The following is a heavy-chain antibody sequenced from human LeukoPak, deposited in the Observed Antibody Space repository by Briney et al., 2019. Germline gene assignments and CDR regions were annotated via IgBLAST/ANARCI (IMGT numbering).Heavy chain of an antibody. CDR3: ARVSGYDWESFYDY. CDR2: IYYSGST. Sequence: SETLSLTCTVSGGSISSYYWSWIRQPPGKGLEWIGYIYYSGSTNHNPSLKSRVTISVDTSKKQFSLKLRSVTAADTAVYYCARVSGYDWESFYDYWGQGTLVTVSS. CDR1: GGSISSYY. J-gene: IGHJ4*02. V-gene: IGHV4-59*01. D-gene: IGHD5-12*01.